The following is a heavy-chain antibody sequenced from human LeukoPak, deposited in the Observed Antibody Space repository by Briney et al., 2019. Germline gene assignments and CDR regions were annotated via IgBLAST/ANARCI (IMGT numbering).Heavy chain of an antibody. CDR1: GGTFSSYA. Sequence: SVKVSCKASGGTFSSYAISWVRQAPGQGLEWMGRIIPILGIANYAQKFQERVTISRDVSTSTAYMELSSLTSEDTAVFYCAADGPADLFDGSEDPPRDAFEIWGQGTMVTVSS. V-gene: IGHV1-69*04. D-gene: IGHD3-22*01. J-gene: IGHJ3*02. CDR3: AADGPADLFDGSEDPPRDAFEI. CDR2: IIPILGIA.